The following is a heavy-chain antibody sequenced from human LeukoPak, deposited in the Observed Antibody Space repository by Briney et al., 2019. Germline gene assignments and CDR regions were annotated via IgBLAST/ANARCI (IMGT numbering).Heavy chain of an antibody. CDR1: GFTFSSYA. V-gene: IGHV3-30-3*01. Sequence: GGSLRLSCAASGFTFSSYAMHWVRQAPGKGLEWVAVISYDGSNKKYADSVKGRFTISRDNSKNTLYLQMNSLRAEDTAVYYCAREGLTSYCSSTSCYMGRFDPWGQGTLVTVSS. CDR3: AREGLTSYCSSTSCYMGRFDP. D-gene: IGHD2-2*02. CDR2: ISYDGSNK. J-gene: IGHJ5*02.